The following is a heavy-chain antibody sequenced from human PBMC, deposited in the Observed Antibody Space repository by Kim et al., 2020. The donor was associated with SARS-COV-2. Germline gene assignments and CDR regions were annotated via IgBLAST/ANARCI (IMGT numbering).Heavy chain of an antibody. Sequence: GESLKISCKGSGYSFTSYWIGWVRQMPGKGLEWMGIIYPGDSDTRYSPSFQGQVTISADKSISPAYLQWSSLKASDTGMYYCAGHSPFDDSSGYLYWYFDLWGRGTLVTVSS. CDR1: GYSFTSYW. CDR3: AGHSPFDDSSGYLYWYFDL. V-gene: IGHV5-51*01. CDR2: IYPGDSDT. D-gene: IGHD3-22*01. J-gene: IGHJ2*01.